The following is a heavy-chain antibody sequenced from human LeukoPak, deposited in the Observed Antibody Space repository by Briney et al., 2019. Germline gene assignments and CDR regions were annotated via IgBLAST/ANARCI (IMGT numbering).Heavy chain of an antibody. CDR2: INPNSGGT. J-gene: IGHJ4*02. D-gene: IGHD5-12*01. V-gene: IGHV1-2*02. CDR3: ARGSIYSGYGNLAGY. Sequence: ASVKVSCKASGYTFTGYYMHWVRQAPGQGLEWMGWINPNSGGTNYAQKFQGRVTMTRGTSISTAYMELSRLRSDDTAVYYCARGSIYSGYGNLAGYWGQGTLVTVSS. CDR1: GYTFTGYY.